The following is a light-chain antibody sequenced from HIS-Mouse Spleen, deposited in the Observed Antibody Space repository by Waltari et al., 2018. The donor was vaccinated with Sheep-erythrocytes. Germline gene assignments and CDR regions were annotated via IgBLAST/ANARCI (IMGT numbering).Light chain of an antibody. J-gene: IGKJ4*01. CDR2: GAS. V-gene: IGKV3-15*01. CDR1: RRVCSN. Sequence: EIVMTQSPATLSASPGERATLSCRASRRVCSNIAWYQQKPGHAPRRLIYGASTRATGIPARFSGSGSGTTFTLTISSLQYEDFAVYYCQQYNNWPPLTFGGGTKVEIK. CDR3: QQYNNWPPLT.